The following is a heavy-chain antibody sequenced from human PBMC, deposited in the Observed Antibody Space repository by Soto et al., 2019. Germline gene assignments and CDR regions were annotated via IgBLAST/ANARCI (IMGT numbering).Heavy chain of an antibody. Sequence: SVKVSCKSSGFTFFTSAVQWVRQARGQGLEWIGWIVVGSGNTNYAQKFQERVTITRDMSTNTAYMELTSLRAEDTAVYYCAADPYCGGDCYFDYWGQGIMATVS. V-gene: IGHV1-58*01. D-gene: IGHD2-21*02. J-gene: IGHJ4*02. CDR2: IVVGSGNT. CDR1: GFTFFTSA. CDR3: AADPYCGGDCYFDY.